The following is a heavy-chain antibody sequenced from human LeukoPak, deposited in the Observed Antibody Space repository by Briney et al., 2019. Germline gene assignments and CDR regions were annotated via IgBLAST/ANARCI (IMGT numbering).Heavy chain of an antibody. CDR1: GFTFSSYA. CDR3: AREGRNMGYSYGYNWFDP. Sequence: GGSLRLSCAASGFTFSSYAMHWVRQAPGKGLEWVAVISYDGSNKYYADSVKGRCTISRDNSKNTLYLQMNSLRAEDTAVYYCAREGRNMGYSYGYNWFDPWGQGTLVTVSS. V-gene: IGHV3-30-3*01. D-gene: IGHD5-18*01. CDR2: ISYDGSNK. J-gene: IGHJ5*02.